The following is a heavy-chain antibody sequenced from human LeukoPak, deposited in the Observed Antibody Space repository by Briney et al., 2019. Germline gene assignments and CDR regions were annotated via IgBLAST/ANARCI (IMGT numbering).Heavy chain of an antibody. D-gene: IGHD6-19*01. J-gene: IGHJ4*02. CDR3: ARDRPFISSGWDY. CDR1: GFTFSSYS. CDR2: ISSSSSTI. Sequence: PGGSLRLSCAASGFTFSSYSMNWVRQAPGKGLEWVSYISSSSSTIYYADSVKGRFTISRDNAKNSLYLQMNSLRAEDTAVYYCARDRPFISSGWDYWGQGTLVTVSS. V-gene: IGHV3-48*04.